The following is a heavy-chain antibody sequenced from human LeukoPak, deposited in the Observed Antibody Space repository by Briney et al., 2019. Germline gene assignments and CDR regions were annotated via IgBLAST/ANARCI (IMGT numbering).Heavy chain of an antibody. Sequence: VASVKVSCKASGGTFSSYAISWVRQAPGQGLEWMGGIIPIFGTANYAQKFQGRVTITADESTSTAYMELSSLRSEDTAVYYCARDNYGSEQNWFDPWGQGTLVTVSS. CDR3: ARDNYGSEQNWFDP. D-gene: IGHD3-10*01. V-gene: IGHV1-69*13. J-gene: IGHJ5*02. CDR1: GGTFSSYA. CDR2: IIPIFGTA.